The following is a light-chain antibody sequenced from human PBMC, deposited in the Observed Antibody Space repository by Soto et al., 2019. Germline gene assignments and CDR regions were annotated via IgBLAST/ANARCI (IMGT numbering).Light chain of an antibody. CDR1: NSDVGGYNF. CDR3: SSYTSSSTLRL. J-gene: IGLJ1*01. CDR2: DVS. V-gene: IGLV2-14*01. Sequence: QSALTQPASVSGSPGQSITISCTGTNSDVGGYNFVSWYQQHPGKAPKLMIYDVSNRPSGVSNRFSGSKSGNTASLTISGLQAEDEAGYYCSSYTSSSTLRLFGTGTKVTVL.